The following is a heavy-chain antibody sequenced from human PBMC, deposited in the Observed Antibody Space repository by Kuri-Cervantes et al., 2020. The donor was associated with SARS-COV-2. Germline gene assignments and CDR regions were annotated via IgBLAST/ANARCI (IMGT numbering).Heavy chain of an antibody. CDR1: GYSFTSYW. Sequence: KVSCKGSGYSFTSYWIGWVRQMPGQGLEWMGIIYPGDSDTRYSPSFQGQVTISADKSISTAYLQWSSLKASDTAMYYCAGLEGEGSYDIWAFDIWGQGTMVTVSS. J-gene: IGHJ3*02. CDR3: AGLEGEGSYDIWAFDI. D-gene: IGHD3-9*01. CDR2: IYPGDSDT. V-gene: IGHV5-51*01.